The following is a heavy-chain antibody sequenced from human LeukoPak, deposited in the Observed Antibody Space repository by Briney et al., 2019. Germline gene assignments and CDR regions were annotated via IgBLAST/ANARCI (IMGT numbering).Heavy chain of an antibody. Sequence: SETLSLTCAVFRGSFSAYYWSWLRQPPGKGLEWIGYIYYSGSTNYNPSLKSRVTISVDTSKNQFSLKLSSVTAAETAVYYCATVTSHYYFDYWGQGTLVTVSS. CDR3: ATVTSHYYFDY. J-gene: IGHJ4*02. V-gene: IGHV4-59*01. CDR1: RGSFSAYY. D-gene: IGHD4-17*01. CDR2: IYYSGST.